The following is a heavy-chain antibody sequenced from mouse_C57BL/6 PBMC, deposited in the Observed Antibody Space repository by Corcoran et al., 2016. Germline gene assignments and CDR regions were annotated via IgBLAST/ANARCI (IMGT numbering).Heavy chain of an antibody. V-gene: IGHV9-3*01. CDR2: INTYSGVP. CDR3: ARSPIYYGSSFAWFAY. CDR1: GYTFTTYG. Sequence: QIQLVQSGPELKKPEETVMISCKASGYTFTTYGMSWVKQAPGKGLKWMGWINTYSGVPTYADDFKGRFAFSLDTSASTAYLQINNLKNEDTATCFCARSPIYYGSSFAWFAYWGQGTLVTVSA. J-gene: IGHJ3*01. D-gene: IGHD1-1*01.